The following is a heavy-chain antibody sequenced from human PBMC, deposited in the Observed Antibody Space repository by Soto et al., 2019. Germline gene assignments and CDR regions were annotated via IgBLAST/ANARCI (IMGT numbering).Heavy chain of an antibody. Sequence: GESLKISGKGSGYSFTSYWISWVRQMPGKGLEWMGRIDPSDSYTNYSPSFQGHVTISADKSISTAYLQWSSLKASDTAMYYCARHVVSSSWYVGRYYYYGMDVWGQGTTVTVSS. CDR3: ARHVVSSSWYVGRYYYYGMDV. CDR1: GYSFTSYW. CDR2: IDPSDSYT. D-gene: IGHD6-13*01. V-gene: IGHV5-10-1*01. J-gene: IGHJ6*02.